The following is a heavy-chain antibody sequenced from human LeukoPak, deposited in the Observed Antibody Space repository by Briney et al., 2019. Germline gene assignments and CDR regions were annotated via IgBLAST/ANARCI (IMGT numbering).Heavy chain of an antibody. CDR1: GYTFTSYG. CDR2: ISAYNGNT. CDR3: ARGIGIAVAGTWFDP. V-gene: IGHV1-18*01. Sequence: EASVKVSCKASGYTFTSYGISWVRQAPGQGLEWMGWISAYNGNTNYAQKLQGRVTMTTDTSTSTAYMELRSLRSEDTAVYYCARGIGIAVAGTWFDPWGQGTLVTVSS. J-gene: IGHJ5*02. D-gene: IGHD6-19*01.